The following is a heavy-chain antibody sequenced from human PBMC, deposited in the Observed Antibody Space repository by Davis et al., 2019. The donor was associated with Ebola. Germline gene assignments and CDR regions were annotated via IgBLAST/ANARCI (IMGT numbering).Heavy chain of an antibody. CDR2: ISAYNGNT. Sequence: ASVKVSCKASGYTFTSYGISWVRQAPGQGLEWMGWISAYNGNTNYAQKLQGRVTMTTDTSTSTAYMELRSLRSDDTAVYYCARENSGIAAAGHNDYWGQGTLVTVSS. V-gene: IGHV1-18*01. CDR3: ARENSGIAAAGHNDY. CDR1: GYTFTSYG. D-gene: IGHD6-13*01. J-gene: IGHJ4*02.